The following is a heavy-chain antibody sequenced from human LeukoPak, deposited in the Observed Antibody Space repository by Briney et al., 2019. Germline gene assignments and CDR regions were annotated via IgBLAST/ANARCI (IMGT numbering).Heavy chain of an antibody. J-gene: IGHJ4*02. D-gene: IGHD3-3*01. CDR2: FDPEDGET. V-gene: IGHV1-24*01. CDR3: ARDKLYYDFWSGYYTGGYFDY. CDR1: GYTLTELS. Sequence: ASVKVSCKVSGYTLTELSMHWVRQAPGKGLEWMGGFDPEDGETIYAQKFQGRVTMTEDTSTDTAYMELSSLRSEDTAVYYCARDKLYYDFWSGYYTGGYFDYWGQGTLVTVSS.